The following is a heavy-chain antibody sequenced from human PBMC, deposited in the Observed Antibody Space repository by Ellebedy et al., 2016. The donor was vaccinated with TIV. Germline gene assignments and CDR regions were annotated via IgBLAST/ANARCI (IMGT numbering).Heavy chain of an antibody. J-gene: IGHJ6*02. CDR3: ARLRGTMVRGVVAGYYYGLDV. CDR2: ITPGGDST. Sequence: ASVKVSXXASGYTFTNYYVHWVRQAPGQGLEWMGIITPGGDSTTFAQKFQGRVTMTTDTSTSTAYMELRSLRSDDTAVYYCARLRGTMVRGVVAGYYYGLDVWGQGTTVTVSS. V-gene: IGHV1-46*01. CDR1: GYTFTNYY. D-gene: IGHD3-10*01.